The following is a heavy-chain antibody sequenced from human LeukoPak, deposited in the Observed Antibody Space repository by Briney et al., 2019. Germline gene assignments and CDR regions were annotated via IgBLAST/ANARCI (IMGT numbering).Heavy chain of an antibody. CDR3: ARSRSAGY. CDR2: ISWNSGSI. Sequence: PGRSLRLSCAASGFTFTDYTMHWVRQAPGKGLEWVSGISWNSGSIGYADSVKGRFTISRDNAKTSLYLQMDSLRAEDTAVYYCARSRSAGYWGQGTLVTVSS. CDR1: GFTFTDYT. J-gene: IGHJ4*02. V-gene: IGHV3-9*01.